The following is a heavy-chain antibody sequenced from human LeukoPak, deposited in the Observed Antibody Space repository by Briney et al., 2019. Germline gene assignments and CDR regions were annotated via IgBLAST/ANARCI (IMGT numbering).Heavy chain of an antibody. Sequence: SETLSLTCTVSGDSISTSYWSWLRQPPGKGLEWIGYMYYSGSTNHNPSRRSRVTISIETSKNQFSQKLNSVAAADTAVYYCARHGPSISSRGWYFDLWGRGTLVTVSS. D-gene: IGHD2/OR15-2a*01. CDR2: MYYSGST. CDR1: GDSISTSY. CDR3: ARHGPSISSRGWYFDL. J-gene: IGHJ2*01. V-gene: IGHV4-59*08.